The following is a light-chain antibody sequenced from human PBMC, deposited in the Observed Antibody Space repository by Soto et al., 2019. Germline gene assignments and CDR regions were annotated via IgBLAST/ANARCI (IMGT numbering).Light chain of an antibody. Sequence: DIQMTQSPSTLSASAGDRVTITCRASQNINNWLAWYQQKAGKAPKLLIYKTSSLEKEVPSRFSGSGSGTEFTLTISSLQPDDLATYYCQQYNSYPRTFGQGTRVEIK. V-gene: IGKV1-5*03. CDR3: QQYNSYPRT. CDR1: QNINNW. J-gene: IGKJ1*01. CDR2: KTS.